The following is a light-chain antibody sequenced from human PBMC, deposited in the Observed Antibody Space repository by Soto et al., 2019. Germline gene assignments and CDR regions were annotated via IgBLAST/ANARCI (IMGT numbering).Light chain of an antibody. CDR2: DAS. CDR3: QQYNNWLWT. J-gene: IGKJ1*01. V-gene: IGKV1-9*01. CDR1: QGISSY. Sequence: IQLTQSPSSLSASVGDRVTITCRASQGISSYLGWYQQKPGKAPNLLIYDASTLHSGVPSRFSGGGSGTDFTLTICSLQSEDFAVYYCQQYNNWLWTYGQGTKVEIK.